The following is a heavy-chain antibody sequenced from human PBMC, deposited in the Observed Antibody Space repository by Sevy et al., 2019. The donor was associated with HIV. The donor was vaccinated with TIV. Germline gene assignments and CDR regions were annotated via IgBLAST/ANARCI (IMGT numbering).Heavy chain of an antibody. CDR2: IWNDGSNK. V-gene: IGHV3-33*01. CDR3: ARDMGLAVAPDY. Sequence: GGSLRLSCAASGFTFSTYGMHWVRQAPGKGLEWVALIWNDGSNKYYSDSVRGRFTISRDNSKNTRYLQMNSLRAEDTAVYYCARDMGLAVAPDYWGQGTLVTVSS. D-gene: IGHD6-19*01. CDR1: GFTFSTYG. J-gene: IGHJ4*02.